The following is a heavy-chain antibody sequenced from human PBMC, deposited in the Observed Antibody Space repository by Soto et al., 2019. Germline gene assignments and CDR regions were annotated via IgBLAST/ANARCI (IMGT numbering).Heavy chain of an antibody. CDR3: ARERITFGHGAYVCCFHP. Sequence: SETLSLTCAVYGGSFSGYYWSWIRQPPGKGLEWIGEINHSGSTNYNPSLKSRVTISVDTSKNQFSLKLSSVTAADTAVYYCARERITFGHGAYVCCFHPWGQATLVTGPS. CDR1: GGSFSGYY. CDR2: INHSGST. J-gene: IGHJ5*02. D-gene: IGHD4-17*01. V-gene: IGHV4-34*01.